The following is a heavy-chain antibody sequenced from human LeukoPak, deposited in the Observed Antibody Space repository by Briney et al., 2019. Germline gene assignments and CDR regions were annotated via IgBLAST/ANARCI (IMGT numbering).Heavy chain of an antibody. J-gene: IGHJ4*02. Sequence: GGSLRLSCAASGFTFSSYDMHWVRQAPGKGLEWVAVISYDGSNKYYADSVKGRFTISRDNSKNTLYLQMNSLRAEDTAVYYCARDGSDDFWCGSYAPDYWGQGTLVTVSS. CDR1: GFTFSSYD. V-gene: IGHV3-30-3*01. CDR2: ISYDGSNK. D-gene: IGHD3-3*01. CDR3: ARDGSDDFWCGSYAPDY.